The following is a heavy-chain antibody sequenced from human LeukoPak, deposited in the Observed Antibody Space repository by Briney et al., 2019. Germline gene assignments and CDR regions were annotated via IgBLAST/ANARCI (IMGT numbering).Heavy chain of an antibody. Sequence: GGSLRLSCAASGFTFSYYTMNWVRQAPGKGLEWVSSISSSDSYIYYADSVKGRFTVSRDNARNSLYLQMSSLRAEDTAVYYCARVSTTVTYYFDYWGQGALVTVSS. J-gene: IGHJ4*02. CDR1: GFTFSYYT. CDR3: ARVSTTVTYYFDY. V-gene: IGHV3-21*01. CDR2: ISSSDSYI. D-gene: IGHD4-11*01.